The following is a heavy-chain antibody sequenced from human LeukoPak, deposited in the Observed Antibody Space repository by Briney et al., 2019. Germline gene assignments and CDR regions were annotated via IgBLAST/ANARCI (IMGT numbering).Heavy chain of an antibody. J-gene: IGHJ4*02. CDR1: GGTFSSYA. D-gene: IGHD1-7*01. V-gene: IGHV1-69*01. CDR3: ARDHRGAGTIVARFDY. CDR2: MIPIFGTA. Sequence: SSVKVSCKDSGGTFSSYAISWVRQAPGQGLEWMGGMIPIFGTANYAQKFQGRVTITADESTSTAYMELSSLRSEDTAVYYCARDHRGAGTIVARFDYWGQGTLVTVSS.